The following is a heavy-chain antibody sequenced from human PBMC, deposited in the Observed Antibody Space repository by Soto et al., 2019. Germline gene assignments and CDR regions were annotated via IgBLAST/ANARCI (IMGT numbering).Heavy chain of an antibody. V-gene: IGHV1-69*15. CDR2: IIPIFGTT. Sequence: QVHLVQSGAEVKKPGSSVNVSCKASGGTFSNYAITWVRQAPGQGLEWVGRIIPIFGTTNVAQKFQGRVTITAHDSTXXAYMELSGLRSDDTAVYYCAKDGGADGYFGNWLDPWGQGTLVTVSS. D-gene: IGHD5-12*01. CDR3: AKDGGADGYFGNWLDP. J-gene: IGHJ5*02. CDR1: GGTFSNYA.